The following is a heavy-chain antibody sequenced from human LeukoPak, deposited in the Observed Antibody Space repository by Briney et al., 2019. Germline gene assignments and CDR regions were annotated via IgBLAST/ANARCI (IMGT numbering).Heavy chain of an antibody. CDR3: ARRGVGTHFDY. CDR1: GYTFTSYD. Sequence: GASVKVYCKASGYTFTSYDINWVRQATGQGLDGMGWMNPNSDNTGYAQKFQGRVTMTRNTSISTAYMELSSLRSEDTAVYYCARRGVGTHFDYWGQGSLVTVSS. V-gene: IGHV1-8*01. CDR2: MNPNSDNT. J-gene: IGHJ4*02. D-gene: IGHD1-1*01.